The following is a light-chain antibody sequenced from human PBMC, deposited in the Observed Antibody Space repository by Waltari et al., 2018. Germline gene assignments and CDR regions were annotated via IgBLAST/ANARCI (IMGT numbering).Light chain of an antibody. CDR3: QHYVRLPAT. CDR1: QSVSRS. Sequence: EIVLTQSPGTLSLSPGERATLSCRASQSVSRSLTWYQQKPGQAPRLLIYDASSRATGIPDRFSGSGSGTDFSRTISRLQPEDFAVYYCQHYVRLPATFGQGTKVEIK. CDR2: DAS. V-gene: IGKV3-20*01. J-gene: IGKJ1*01.